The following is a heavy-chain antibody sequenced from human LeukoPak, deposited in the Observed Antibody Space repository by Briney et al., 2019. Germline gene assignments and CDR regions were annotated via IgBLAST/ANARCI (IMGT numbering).Heavy chain of an antibody. Sequence: PGGSLRLSCAASGFTFSSYAMSWVRQAPGKGLEWVSPISGSGGSTYYADFVKGRFTISRDNSKNTLYLQMNSLRAEDTAVYYCASRTFSSGWLIDYWGQGTLVTVSS. V-gene: IGHV3-23*01. CDR3: ASRTFSSGWLIDY. CDR2: ISGSGGST. CDR1: GFTFSSYA. J-gene: IGHJ4*02. D-gene: IGHD6-19*01.